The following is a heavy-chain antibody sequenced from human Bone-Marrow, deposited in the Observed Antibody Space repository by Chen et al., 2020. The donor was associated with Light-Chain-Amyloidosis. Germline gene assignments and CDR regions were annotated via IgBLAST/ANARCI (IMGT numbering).Heavy chain of an antibody. Sequence: QVQLQQWGAGLLKPSETLSLTCAAYGGSFSGYYWSWIRQPPGKGLGWIGEINHSGSTNYNPSLKSRVTISVDTSKNQFSLKLSSVTAADTAVYYCARKLGGPFWYWGQGTLVTVSS. J-gene: IGHJ4*02. CDR2: INHSGST. V-gene: IGHV4-34*01. CDR3: ARKLGGPFWY. D-gene: IGHD3-10*01. CDR1: GGSFSGYY.